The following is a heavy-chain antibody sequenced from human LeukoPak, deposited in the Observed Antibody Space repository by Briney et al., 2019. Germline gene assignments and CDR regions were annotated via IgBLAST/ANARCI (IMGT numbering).Heavy chain of an antibody. V-gene: IGHV4-38-2*02. J-gene: IGHJ4*02. D-gene: IGHD3-22*01. CDR2: IYHTGNT. CDR1: GYSISSGHY. CDR3: ARVPGSSGYSLDY. Sequence: SETLSLTCTVSGYSISSGHYWGWIRPPPGKGLEWIGSIYHTGNTYYNPSLKSRVTISVDTSKNQFSLKLSSVTAADRAIYYCARVPGSSGYSLDYWGQGTLVTVPS.